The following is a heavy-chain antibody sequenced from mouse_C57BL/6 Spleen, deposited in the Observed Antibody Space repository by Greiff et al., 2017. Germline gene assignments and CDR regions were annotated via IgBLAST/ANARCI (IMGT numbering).Heavy chain of an antibody. V-gene: IGHV1-61*01. CDR3: AIYYGNLYAMDY. CDR1: GYTFTSSW. D-gene: IGHD2-1*01. Sequence: QVQLQQPGAELVRPGSSVKLSCKASGYTFTSSWLDWVKQRPGQGLEWIGNIYPSDSETHYNQKFKDKATLTVDKSSSTAYMQLSSLTSEDSAVYYCAIYYGNLYAMDYWGQGTSVTVSS. J-gene: IGHJ4*01. CDR2: IYPSDSET.